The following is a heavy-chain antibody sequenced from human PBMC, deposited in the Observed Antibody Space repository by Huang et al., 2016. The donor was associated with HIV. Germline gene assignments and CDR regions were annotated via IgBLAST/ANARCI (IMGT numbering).Heavy chain of an antibody. CDR2: FYYMGDA. J-gene: IGHJ3*02. Sequence: QLHLQQSGPGLVRPSETLSLICTVPGGSITSSNHYWGWIRQTPGKGLEWSGNFYYMGDAYYTPSLKNRVSRSIDTSNSQFSPRLSSVIATDTAVYYCASGEYGKNAYDIWGQGTVVTVSA. D-gene: IGHD2-2*01. CDR3: ASGEYGKNAYDI. CDR1: GGSITSSNHY. V-gene: IGHV4-39*01.